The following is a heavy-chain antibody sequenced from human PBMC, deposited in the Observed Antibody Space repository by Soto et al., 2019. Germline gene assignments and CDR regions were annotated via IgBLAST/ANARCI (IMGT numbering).Heavy chain of an antibody. D-gene: IGHD6-13*01. CDR2: LSSNGIGT. J-gene: IGHJ6*02. Sequence: LRLSCSGSGFTVSSFGMHWVRQAPGKGLEHVSTLSSNGIGTYYADSVKGRFTFSRDTSKNTLYLQMSSLRTEDTAVYYCVKDMGQAAVGIRYPYGLDVWGLGTTVTVSS. V-gene: IGHV3-64D*06. CDR3: VKDMGQAAVGIRYPYGLDV. CDR1: GFTVSSFG.